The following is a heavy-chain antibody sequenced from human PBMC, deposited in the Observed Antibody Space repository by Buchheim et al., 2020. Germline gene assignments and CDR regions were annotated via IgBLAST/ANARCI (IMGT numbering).Heavy chain of an antibody. J-gene: IGHJ6*02. Sequence: QVQLVQSGAEVKKPGASVKVSCKASGYTFTGYYMHWVRQAPGQGLEWMGWINPNSGGTNYAQKLQGWVTMTRDTSISTAYMELSRLRSDDTAVYYCARERSVWSSLGLYGMDVWGQGTT. D-gene: IGHD3/OR15-3a*01. CDR2: INPNSGGT. CDR3: ARERSVWSSLGLYGMDV. CDR1: GYTFTGYY. V-gene: IGHV1-2*04.